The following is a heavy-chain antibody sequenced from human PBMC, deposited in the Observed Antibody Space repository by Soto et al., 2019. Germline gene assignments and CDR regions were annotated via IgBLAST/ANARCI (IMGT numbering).Heavy chain of an antibody. CDR2: ISYNGRNK. CDR1: GFTFSFYA. CDR3: ARQAKIGDRHQFYFDS. Sequence: GGSLRLSCAASGFTFSFYAMHWVRQAPGKGLEWVAVISYNGRNKHYVDSVKGRFTISRDNSQDTLYLQMDSLRPDDTAVYYCARQAKIGDRHQFYFDSWVQGTLVIVSS. V-gene: IGHV3-30*04. D-gene: IGHD2-21*01. J-gene: IGHJ4*02.